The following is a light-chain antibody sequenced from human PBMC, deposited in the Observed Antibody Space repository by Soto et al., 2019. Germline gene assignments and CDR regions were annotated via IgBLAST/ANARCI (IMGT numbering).Light chain of an antibody. CDR2: DDN. CDR3: GTWDNSLSAV. V-gene: IGLV3-21*02. J-gene: IGLJ2*01. Sequence: SYELTQSPSVSVAPGLTAVITCEGDNVGIKSVHWYQQKPGQAPVLVVYDDNDRPSGIPDRFSGSQSGTSATLGITGLQTGDEADYYCGTWDNSLSAVFGGGTKLTVL. CDR1: NVGIKS.